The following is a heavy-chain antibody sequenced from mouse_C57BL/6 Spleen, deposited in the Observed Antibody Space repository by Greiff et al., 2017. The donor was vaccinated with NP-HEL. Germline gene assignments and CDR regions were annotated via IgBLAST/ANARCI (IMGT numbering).Heavy chain of an antibody. D-gene: IGHD2-4*01. Sequence: VQGVESGPGLVQPSQSLSITCTVSGFSLTSYGVHWVRQSPGKGLEWLGVIWSGGSTDYNAAFISRLSISKDNSKSQVFFKMNSLQADDTAIYYCARKLDYDYDGYAMDYWGQGTSVTVSS. J-gene: IGHJ4*01. CDR3: ARKLDYDYDGYAMDY. CDR2: IWSGGST. V-gene: IGHV2-2*01. CDR1: GFSLTSYG.